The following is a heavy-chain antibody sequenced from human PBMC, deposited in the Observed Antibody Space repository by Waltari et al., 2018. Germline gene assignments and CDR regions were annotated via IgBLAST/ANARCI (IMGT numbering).Heavy chain of an antibody. D-gene: IGHD6-19*01. CDR3: ARVNSSGSLDY. V-gene: IGHV3-33*01. CDR1: GFTFRSYG. CDR2: IWYIGSNK. J-gene: IGHJ4*02. Sequence: QVQLVESGGGVVQPGRSLRLSCAASGFTFRSYGMHWVRQAPGKVLGGVEVIWYIGSNKYVADAVKGRFTSSGDNSKNTLYLQMNSRRAEETAVYYCARVNSSGSLDYWGQGTLVTVSS.